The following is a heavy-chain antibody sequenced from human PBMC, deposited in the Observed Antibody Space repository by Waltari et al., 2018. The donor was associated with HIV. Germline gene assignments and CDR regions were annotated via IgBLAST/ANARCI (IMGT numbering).Heavy chain of an antibody. D-gene: IGHD3-3*01. Sequence: EVQLVESGGGLVKPGGSLRLSCTASISTFKKFRMSWIRQAPDKGLVCVSYISSNSAYIYQPASFRGRFTSSRDNAKKSLFVQMDNLRVEDTAVYFCATDRQDFWSGYHEKTGYSDSWGQGTLVTVS. V-gene: IGHV3-21*02. CDR1: ISTFKKFR. CDR3: ATDRQDFWSGYHEKTGYSDS. J-gene: IGHJ4*02. CDR2: ISSNSAYI.